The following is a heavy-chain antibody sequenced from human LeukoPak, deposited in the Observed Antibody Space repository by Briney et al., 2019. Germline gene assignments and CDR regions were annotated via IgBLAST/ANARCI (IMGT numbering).Heavy chain of an antibody. CDR3: ATLEGGVVIT. CDR2: IYYSGST. J-gene: IGHJ4*02. CDR1: GGSISSSHYY. Sequence: PSETLSLTCTVSGGSISSSHYYWGWIRQPPGKGLEWIGYIYYSGSTYYNPSLKSRVTISVDTSKNQFSLKLSSVTAADTAVYYCATLEGGVVITWGQGTLVTVSS. V-gene: IGHV4-30-4*08. D-gene: IGHD3-3*01.